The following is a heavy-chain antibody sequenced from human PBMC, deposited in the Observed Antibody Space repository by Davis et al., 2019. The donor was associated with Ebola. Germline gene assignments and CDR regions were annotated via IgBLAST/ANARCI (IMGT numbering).Heavy chain of an antibody. CDR1: GFIFSSYW. D-gene: IGHD2-21*01. V-gene: IGHV3-7*01. J-gene: IGHJ4*02. Sequence: GASLKISCAASGFIFSSYWMSWVRQAPGKGLEWVANIKQDGSEKYYVDSVKGRFTISRDNAKNSLYLQMNSLKAEDTAVYYCARARGIADYWGQGTLVTVSS. CDR2: IKQDGSEK. CDR3: ARARGIADY.